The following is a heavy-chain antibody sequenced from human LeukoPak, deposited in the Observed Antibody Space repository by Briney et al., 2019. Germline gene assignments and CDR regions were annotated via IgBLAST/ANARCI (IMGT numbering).Heavy chain of an antibody. CDR1: GFTFSIYG. V-gene: IGHV3-23*01. CDR3: AKVTGRSIRNYYDHFDY. J-gene: IGHJ4*02. Sequence: HPGETLRLSCAASGFTFSIYGMNWVRQAPGKGLEWVSGISPGADITYYADSVKGRFTISRDNSRDTLYLQMNSLRAEDTAVYYCAKVTGRSIRNYYDHFDYWGQGTLVSVSS. D-gene: IGHD1-26*01. CDR2: ISPGADIT.